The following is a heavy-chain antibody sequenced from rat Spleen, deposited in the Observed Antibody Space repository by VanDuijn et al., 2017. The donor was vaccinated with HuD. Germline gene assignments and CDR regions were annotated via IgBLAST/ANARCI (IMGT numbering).Heavy chain of an antibody. V-gene: IGHV5-25*01. J-gene: IGHJ1*01. CDR3: AREDWYFDF. Sequence: EVQLVESGGGLVQPGRSMKLSCAASGFTFSNYYMAWVRQAPTKGLEWVASISTSGGSTYYRDSVKGRFTVSRDNAKSTLYLQMDSLRSEDTATYYCAREDWYFDFWGPGTMVTVSS. CDR2: ISTSGGST. CDR1: GFTFSNYY.